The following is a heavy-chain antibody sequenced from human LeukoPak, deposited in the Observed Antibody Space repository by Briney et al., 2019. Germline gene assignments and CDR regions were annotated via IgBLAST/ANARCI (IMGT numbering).Heavy chain of an antibody. J-gene: IGHJ5*02. CDR3: ARALRGYSGSYEDYNWFDP. D-gene: IGHD3-10*01. V-gene: IGHV3-30-3*01. CDR2: ISYDGSNK. CDR1: GFTFSSYA. Sequence: GGSLSLSCAASGFTFSSYAMNWVRQAPGKGLEWVAVISYDGSNKYYADSVKGRFTISRDNSKNTLYLQMNSLRAEDTAVYYCARALRGYSGSYEDYNWFDPWGQGTLVTVSS.